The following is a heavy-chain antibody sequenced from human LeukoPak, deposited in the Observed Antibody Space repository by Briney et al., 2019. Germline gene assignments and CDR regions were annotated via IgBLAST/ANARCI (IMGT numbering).Heavy chain of an antibody. Sequence: GESLKISCKGSGYSFTSYWIGWGRQMPGKGLEWMGIIYPGDSDTRYSPSFQGQVTISSDKSISTAYLQWSSLKASDTAMYYCARHREAAAEPNIDYWGQGTLVTVSS. CDR2: IYPGDSDT. V-gene: IGHV5-51*01. D-gene: IGHD6-13*01. CDR1: GYSFTSYW. J-gene: IGHJ4*02. CDR3: ARHREAAAEPNIDY.